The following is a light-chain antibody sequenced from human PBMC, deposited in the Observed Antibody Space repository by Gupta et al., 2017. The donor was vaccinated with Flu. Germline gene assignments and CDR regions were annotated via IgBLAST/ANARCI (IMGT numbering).Light chain of an antibody. CDR2: ASS. V-gene: IGKV1-39*01. CDR1: QSINNY. Sequence: DIQMTQSPSSLSASVGDRVTITCRASQSINNYLNWYQQKPGKAPQVLNYASSSLQSGLPSWCSGSASGTYIIPISSILQPEVVTTYCCQQSYSTPWTFGQGTKVEIK. J-gene: IGKJ1*01. CDR3: QQSYSTPWT.